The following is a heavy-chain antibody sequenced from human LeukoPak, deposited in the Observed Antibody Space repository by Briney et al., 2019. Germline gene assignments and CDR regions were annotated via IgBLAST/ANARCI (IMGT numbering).Heavy chain of an antibody. CDR3: ASRGRGYSYGEPSDY. V-gene: IGHV3-9*01. D-gene: IGHD5-18*01. CDR2: ISWNSGSI. J-gene: IGHJ4*02. Sequence: GGSLRLSCAASGFTFDDYAMHWVRQAPGKGLEWVSGISWNSGSIGYADSVKGRFTISRDNAKNTLYLQMNSLRAEDTAVYYCASRGRGYSYGEPSDYWGQGTLVTVSS. CDR1: GFTFDDYA.